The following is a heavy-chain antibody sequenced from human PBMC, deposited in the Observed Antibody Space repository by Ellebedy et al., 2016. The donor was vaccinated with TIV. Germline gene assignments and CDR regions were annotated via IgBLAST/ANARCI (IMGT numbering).Heavy chain of an antibody. CDR2: ISAYNGNT. Sequence: AASVKVSCKPSGYTFTSYGISWVRQAPGQGLAWMGWISAYNGNTNYAQMLQGRVTMTTDTFTSTAYMELRSLRSDDTAVYYCARYCNSTTCSNWFDPWGQGTLVTVSS. J-gene: IGHJ5*02. V-gene: IGHV1-18*04. CDR3: ARYCNSTTCSNWFDP. D-gene: IGHD2/OR15-2a*01. CDR1: GYTFTSYG.